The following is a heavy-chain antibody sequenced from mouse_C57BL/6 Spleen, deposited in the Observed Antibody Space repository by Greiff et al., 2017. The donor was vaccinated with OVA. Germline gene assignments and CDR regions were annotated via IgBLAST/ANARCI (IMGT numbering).Heavy chain of an antibody. Sequence: VQLQQSGAELVKPGASVKLSCKASGYTFTSYWMHWVKQRPGQGLEWIGMIHPNSGSTNYNEKFKSKATLTVDKSSSTAYMQLSSLTSEDSAVYYCARRGYYAMDYWGQGTSVTVSS. V-gene: IGHV1-64*01. CDR3: ARRGYYAMDY. J-gene: IGHJ4*01. CDR2: IHPNSGST. CDR1: GYTFTSYW.